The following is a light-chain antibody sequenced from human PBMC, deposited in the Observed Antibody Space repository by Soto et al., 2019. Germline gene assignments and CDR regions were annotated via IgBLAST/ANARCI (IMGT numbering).Light chain of an antibody. J-gene: IGKJ5*01. CDR3: QQYKNWPAIT. V-gene: IGKV3D-15*01. Sequence: EVVMTQSPATLSVSPGERATLSCRASQTVGSKLVWYQQKPGQGPRLLMYAASTRATGIPARFSGSVSATEFTLTISSLQSEDFAVYYCQQYKNWPAITFGQGTRLEIK. CDR2: AAS. CDR1: QTVGSK.